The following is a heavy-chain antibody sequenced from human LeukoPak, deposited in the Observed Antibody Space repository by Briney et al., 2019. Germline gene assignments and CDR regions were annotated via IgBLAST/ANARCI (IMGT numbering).Heavy chain of an antibody. Sequence: SSETLSLTCTVSGGSISSTSYDWYWIQQPAGKGLEWIGHIYTSGSSNYNPSLKSRVTISVDTSKDQFSLKLISATAADTAVYYCARLFGSGYDFRGAFDIWGQGTMVTVSS. CDR1: GGSISSTSYD. J-gene: IGHJ3*02. V-gene: IGHV4-61*09. CDR3: ARLFGSGYDFRGAFDI. D-gene: IGHD5-12*01. CDR2: IYTSGSS.